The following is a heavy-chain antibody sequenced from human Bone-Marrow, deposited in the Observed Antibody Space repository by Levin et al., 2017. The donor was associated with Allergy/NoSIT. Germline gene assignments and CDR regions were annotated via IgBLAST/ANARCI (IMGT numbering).Heavy chain of an antibody. CDR3: AATIRGAWYQFDY. CDR1: GFTFIGYY. V-gene: IGHV1-2*02. CDR2: ITPNSGGT. J-gene: IGHJ4*02. Sequence: GESLKISCKASGFTFIGYYLHWVRQAPGQGLEWMGWITPNSGGTNYAQRFQGRVTMTRDTSISTVYMELTGLTSDDTAFYYCAATIRGAWYQFDYWGQGALVTVSS. D-gene: IGHD6-19*01.